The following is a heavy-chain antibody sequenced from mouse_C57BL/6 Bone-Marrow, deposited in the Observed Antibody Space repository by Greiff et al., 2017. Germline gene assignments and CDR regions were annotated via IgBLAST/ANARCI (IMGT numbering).Heavy chain of an antibody. D-gene: IGHD1-1*01. J-gene: IGHJ2*01. CDR1: GFNIKDDY. Sequence: VQLQQSGAELVRPGASVKLSCKASGFNIKDDYMHWVKQRPEQGLEWIGWIDPENGDTEYASKFKGKATITADTSSNTAYMQLSSLTSEDTAVYYCTSLFITAVVFDFWGQGTTLTVSS. CDR2: IDPENGDT. CDR3: TSLFITAVVFDF. V-gene: IGHV14-4*01.